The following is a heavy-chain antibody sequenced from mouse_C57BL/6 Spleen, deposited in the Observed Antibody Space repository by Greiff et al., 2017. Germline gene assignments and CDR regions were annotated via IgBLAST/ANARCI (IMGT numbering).Heavy chain of an antibody. Sequence: VKLQESGAELARPGASVKLSCKASGYTFTSYGISWVKQRTGQGLEWIGEIYPRSGNTYYNEKFKGKATLTADKSSSTAYMELRSLTSEDSAVYFCARDPFEYDYGVKWYFDVWGTGTTVTVSS. CDR2: IYPRSGNT. V-gene: IGHV1-81*01. J-gene: IGHJ1*03. CDR1: GYTFTSYG. CDR3: ARDPFEYDYGVKWYFDV. D-gene: IGHD2-4*01.